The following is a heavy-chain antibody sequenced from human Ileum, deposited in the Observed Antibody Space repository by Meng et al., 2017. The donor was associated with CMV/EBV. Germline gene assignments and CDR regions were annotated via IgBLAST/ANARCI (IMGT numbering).Heavy chain of an antibody. J-gene: IGHJ6*02. Sequence: GESLKISCAASGFTVSSNYMSWVRQAPGKGLEWVSVIYSGGSTYYADSVKGRFTISRDNSKNTLYLQMNSLSAEDTAVYYCARGSGLDVWGQGTTVTVSS. CDR2: IYSGGST. D-gene: IGHD3-10*01. CDR3: ARGSGLDV. CDR1: GFTVSSNY. V-gene: IGHV3-53*01.